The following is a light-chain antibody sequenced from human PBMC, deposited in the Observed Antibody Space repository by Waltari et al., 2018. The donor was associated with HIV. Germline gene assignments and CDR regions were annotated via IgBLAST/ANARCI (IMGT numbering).Light chain of an antibody. V-gene: IGKV3-15*01. CDR1: QSVSTS. CDR2: GTS. CDR3: QQYKNGWT. Sequence: EVVMAQYPATLSVSPGERAILSCRASQSVSTSLAWYQQKPGQAPRLLSFGTSTRATCVSARFSGSGSGTYFSLTISSLQSEDLAVYYCQQYKNGWTFGQGTKVDIK. J-gene: IGKJ1*01.